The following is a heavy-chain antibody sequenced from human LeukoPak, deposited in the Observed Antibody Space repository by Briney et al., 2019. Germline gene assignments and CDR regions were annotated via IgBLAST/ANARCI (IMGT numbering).Heavy chain of an antibody. CDR2: IKDGGSEK. Sequence: GGSLRLSCAASGFTFSDYSMTWVRQAPEKGLEWVATIKDGGSEKYYVDSVKGRFTISRDNAGNSVHLQMNSLRAEDTAVYYCARGGHRNLDYWGQGALVTVSS. J-gene: IGHJ4*02. CDR1: GFTFSDYS. V-gene: IGHV3-7*05. CDR3: ARGGHRNLDY.